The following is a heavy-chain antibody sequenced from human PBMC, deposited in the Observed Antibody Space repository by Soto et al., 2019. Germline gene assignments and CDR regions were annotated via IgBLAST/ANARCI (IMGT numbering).Heavy chain of an antibody. CDR2: IYSGGST. J-gene: IGHJ6*02. D-gene: IGHD3-10*01. V-gene: IGHV3-53*01. CDR3: ARDSPLLWFGELTYGMDV. Sequence: GGSLRLSCAASGFTVSSNYMSWVRQAPGKGLEWVSVIYSGGSTYYADSVKGRFTISRDNSKNTLYLQMNSLRAEDTAVYYCARDSPLLWFGELTYGMDVWGQGTTVTSP. CDR1: GFTVSSNY.